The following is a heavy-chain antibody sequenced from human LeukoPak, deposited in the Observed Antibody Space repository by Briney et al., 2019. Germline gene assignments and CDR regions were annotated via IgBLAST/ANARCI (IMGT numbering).Heavy chain of an antibody. CDR2: INHSGST. CDR3: TRLSGYDPYNWFDP. CDR1: GGSFSGYY. Sequence: SETLSLTCAVYGGSFSGYYWSWIRQPPGKGLEWIGEINHSGSTNYNPSLKSRVTISVDTSKNQFSLKLSSVTAADTAVYYCTRLSGYDPYNWFDPWGQGTLVTVSS. V-gene: IGHV4-34*01. D-gene: IGHD5-12*01. J-gene: IGHJ5*02.